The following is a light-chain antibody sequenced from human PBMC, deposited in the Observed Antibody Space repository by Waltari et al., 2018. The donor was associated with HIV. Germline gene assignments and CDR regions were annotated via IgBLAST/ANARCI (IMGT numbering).Light chain of an antibody. Sequence: SYELTQPPSVSVSPGQTATITCFGEALPSQYVYWYQQKAGQAPVLIIFKAVERRSGIPERFSGSGSGTTVTLTISGVQAEDEADYYCQSVDNSCTHVVFGGGTEVTVL. CDR1: ALPSQY. CDR3: QSVDNSCTHVV. J-gene: IGLJ3*02. V-gene: IGLV3-25*03. CDR2: KAV.